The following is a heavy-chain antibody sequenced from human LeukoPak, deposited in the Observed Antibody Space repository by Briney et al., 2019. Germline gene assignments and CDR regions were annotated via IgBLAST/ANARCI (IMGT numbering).Heavy chain of an antibody. CDR2: IYYTGST. CDR1: GGSLSSSTYY. J-gene: IGHJ4*02. D-gene: IGHD3-9*01. Sequence: SETLSLTCTVSGGSLSSSTYYWGWVRQPPGKGLEWIGNIYYTGSTYYNASLRSRVILSVDTSKNQFSLKMTSVTAADTAVYYCARLSKGRYFDYIFDYWGRGALVTVSS. V-gene: IGHV4-39*01. CDR3: ARLSKGRYFDYIFDY.